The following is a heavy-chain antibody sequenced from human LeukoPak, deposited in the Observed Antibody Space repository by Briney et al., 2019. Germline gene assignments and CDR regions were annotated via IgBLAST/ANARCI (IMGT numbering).Heavy chain of an antibody. CDR2: VKNRGDGMAT. Sequence: GGSLRLSCVLSTFTKAWMNWVRQAPGKGLEWVGRVKNRGDGMATDYAAPVKGRFIVSRDDSKKTVYLQMDSLKTEDTAVYFCTTEYFGGFEYWGQGTLVTVSS. V-gene: IGHV3-15*07. CDR3: TTEYFGGFEY. J-gene: IGHJ4*02. CDR1: TFTKAW. D-gene: IGHD3-16*01.